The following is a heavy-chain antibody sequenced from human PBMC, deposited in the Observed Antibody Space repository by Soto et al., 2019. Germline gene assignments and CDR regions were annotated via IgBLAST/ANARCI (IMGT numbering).Heavy chain of an antibody. J-gene: IGHJ6*01. CDR1: GFTFSNYA. CDR3: ARPVGQQQLVFGMDV. V-gene: IGHV3-33*01. D-gene: IGHD6-13*01. Sequence: QVELVESGGGVVQPGGSLRLSCAASGFTFSNYAMHWVRQAPGKGLEWVAVIWYDGSKKYYADSVKGRFTISRDNSKNTLDLQMNGLRAEDTAVYYCARPVGQQQLVFGMDVWGQGSPVTVSS. CDR2: IWYDGSKK.